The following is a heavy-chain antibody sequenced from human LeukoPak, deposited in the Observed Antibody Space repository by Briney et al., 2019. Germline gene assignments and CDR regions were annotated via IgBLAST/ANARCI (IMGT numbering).Heavy chain of an antibody. D-gene: IGHD3-10*01. V-gene: IGHV3-23*01. Sequence: GGSLRLSCAASGFTFSSYAMSWVRQAPGKGLEWVSTISGSGASTYYADSVKGRFTISRDNSKNTLYLQINSLRAEDTAVYYCAKGPPPNYYGSGSSLDYWGQGTLVTVSP. CDR2: ISGSGAST. CDR1: GFTFSSYA. CDR3: AKGPPPNYYGSGSSLDY. J-gene: IGHJ4*02.